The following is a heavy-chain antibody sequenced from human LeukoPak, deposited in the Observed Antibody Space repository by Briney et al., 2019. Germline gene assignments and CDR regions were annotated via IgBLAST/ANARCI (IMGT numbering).Heavy chain of an antibody. CDR2: IYYTGST. J-gene: IGHJ3*02. V-gene: IGHV4-59*08. CDR1: GGSMSTYY. Sequence: DPSETLSLTCTVSGGSMSTYYWTWIRQPPGKGLEWIGFIYYTGSTNYNPSLKSRVTISIDTSKKQFSLKMSSVTAADTAVYYCARPAWGSSWNAFDIWGRGTMVTVSS. CDR3: ARPAWGSSWNAFDI. D-gene: IGHD6-13*01.